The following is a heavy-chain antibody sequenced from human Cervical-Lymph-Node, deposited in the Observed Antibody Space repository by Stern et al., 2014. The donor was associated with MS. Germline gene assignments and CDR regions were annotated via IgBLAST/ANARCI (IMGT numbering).Heavy chain of an antibody. D-gene: IGHD2-15*01. CDR3: ARGLLGSENAFDI. CDR2: LISYNGNT. CDR1: GYTFTSYG. V-gene: IGHV1-18*01. Sequence: QLVQSGAEVKKPGASVKDSCKASGYTFTSYGISWVRQDPGQGLEGMGWLISYNGNTNCALKLQGIVTMTTDTSTSTAYMELRSLRSDDTAVYYCARGLLGSENAFDIWGQGTMVTVSS. J-gene: IGHJ3*02.